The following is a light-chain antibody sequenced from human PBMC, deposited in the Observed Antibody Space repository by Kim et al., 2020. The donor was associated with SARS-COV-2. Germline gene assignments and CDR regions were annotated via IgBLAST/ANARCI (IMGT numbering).Light chain of an antibody. CDR1: NIGSES. J-gene: IGLJ2*01. CDR2: YDS. Sequence: SYELTQPPSVSVAPGKTARITCGGNNIGSESVHWYQQKPGLAPVLVIYYDSDRPSGIPERFSGSNSGNTATLTISRVEAGDEAEYYCQVWDSSSDHVVFGGGTQLTVL. CDR3: QVWDSSSDHVV. V-gene: IGLV3-21*04.